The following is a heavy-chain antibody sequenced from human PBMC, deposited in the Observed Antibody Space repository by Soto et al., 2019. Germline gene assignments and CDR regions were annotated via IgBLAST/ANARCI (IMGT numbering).Heavy chain of an antibody. Sequence: PVGSLRLSCAAAGFTFSNTWISWVRQAPGNGREWVGGIKSKTDVGTTDYAAPVKGRFTISTDDSKNTRYLQMKSLKTEDKAVYYCTPDLSSMLVVWGQGPMV. CDR2: IKSKTDVGTT. D-gene: IGHD3-22*01. CDR3: TPDLSSMLVV. CDR1: GFTFSNTW. V-gene: IGHV3-15*01. J-gene: IGHJ3*01.